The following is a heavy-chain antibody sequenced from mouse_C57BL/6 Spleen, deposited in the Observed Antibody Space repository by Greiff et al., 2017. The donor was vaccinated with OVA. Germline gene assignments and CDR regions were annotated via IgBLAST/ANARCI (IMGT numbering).Heavy chain of an antibody. Sequence: QVQLQQPGAELVMPGASVKLSCKASGYTFTSYWMHWVKQRPGQGLEWIGEIDPSDSYTNYNQKFKGKSTLTVDKPSSTAYMQLSSLTSEDSAVYDCVYYGNPAWFAYWGQGTLVTVSA. CDR3: VYYGNPAWFAY. CDR2: IDPSDSYT. CDR1: GYTFTSYW. J-gene: IGHJ3*01. D-gene: IGHD2-1*01. V-gene: IGHV1-69*01.